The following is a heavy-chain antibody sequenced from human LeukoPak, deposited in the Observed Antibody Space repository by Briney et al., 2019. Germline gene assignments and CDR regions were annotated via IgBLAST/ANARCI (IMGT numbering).Heavy chain of an antibody. Sequence: GGSLRLSCAASGFTLSSYAMSWVRQAPGKGLEWVSAISGSGGSTYNADSVKGRFTISRDNSKNTLYLQMNSLRAEDTAVYYCAKESNYYDSSGYYYDAFDIWGQGTMVTVSS. J-gene: IGHJ3*02. CDR2: ISGSGGST. CDR1: GFTLSSYA. V-gene: IGHV3-23*01. CDR3: AKESNYYDSSGYYYDAFDI. D-gene: IGHD3-22*01.